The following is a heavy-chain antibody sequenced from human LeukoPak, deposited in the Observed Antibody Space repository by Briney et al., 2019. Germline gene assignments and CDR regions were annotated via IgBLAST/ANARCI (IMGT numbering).Heavy chain of an antibody. Sequence: SETLSLTCAVYGGSFSGYYWGWIRQPPGKGLEWIGSIYYSGSTYYNPSLKSRVTISVDTSKNQFSLKLSSVTAADTAVYYCARGPRYGDYGTTPGYFDLWGRGTLVTVSS. CDR3: ARGPRYGDYGTTPGYFDL. D-gene: IGHD4-17*01. CDR2: IYYSGST. J-gene: IGHJ2*01. V-gene: IGHV4-34*01. CDR1: GGSFSGYY.